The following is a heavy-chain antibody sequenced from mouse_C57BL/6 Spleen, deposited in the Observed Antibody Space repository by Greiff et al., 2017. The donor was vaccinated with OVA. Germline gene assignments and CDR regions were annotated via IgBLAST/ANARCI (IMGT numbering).Heavy chain of an antibody. CDR2: ISSGGSYT. J-gene: IGHJ1*03. D-gene: IGHD4-1*01. V-gene: IGHV5-6*01. CDR3: ARITGTRWYFDV. CDR1: GFTFSSYG. Sequence: EVKLVESGGDLVKPGGSLKLSCAASGFTFSSYGMSWVRQTPDKRLEWVATISSGGSYTYYPDSVKGRFTISRDNAKNTLYLQMSSLKSEDTAMYYCARITGTRWYFDVWGTGTTVTVSS.